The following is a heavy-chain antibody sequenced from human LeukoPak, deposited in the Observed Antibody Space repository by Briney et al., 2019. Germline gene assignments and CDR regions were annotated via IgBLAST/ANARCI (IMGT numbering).Heavy chain of an antibody. CDR2: INHSGST. Sequence: PSETLSLTCAVYGGSFSGYYWSWIRQPPGKGLEWIGEINHSGSTNYNPSLKSRVTISVDTSKNQFSLKLSSVTAADTAVYYCAGLYSSGWYEGDFDYWGQGTLVTVSS. D-gene: IGHD6-19*01. J-gene: IGHJ4*02. CDR3: AGLYSSGWYEGDFDY. CDR1: GGSFSGYY. V-gene: IGHV4-34*01.